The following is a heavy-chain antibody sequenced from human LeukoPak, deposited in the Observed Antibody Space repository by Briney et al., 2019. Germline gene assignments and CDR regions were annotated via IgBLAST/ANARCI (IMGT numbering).Heavy chain of an antibody. V-gene: IGHV4-39*01. CDR2: LYYIGST. D-gene: IGHD5-12*01. CDR1: GGSISSSSYY. Sequence: SETLSLICTVSGGSISSSSYYWAWIRQPPGKGLEWIGNLYYIGSTYYNPSLKSRLTISVDTSKNQFSLKLSSVTAADTAVYYCARRRGYDHFDYWGRGTLVTVSS. J-gene: IGHJ4*02. CDR3: ARRRGYDHFDY.